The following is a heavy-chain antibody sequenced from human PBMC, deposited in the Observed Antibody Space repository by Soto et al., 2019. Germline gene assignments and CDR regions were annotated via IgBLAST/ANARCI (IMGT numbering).Heavy chain of an antibody. J-gene: IGHJ6*02. D-gene: IGHD2-21*02. CDR1: GGSISRYY. Sequence: QVRLQESGPGLVKPSETLSLTCTVSGGSISRYYWSWIRQTPGKGLEWIGYLYNTGSTIYNPSLGSRVTISVDTSKNQFSLILNSGTAADTAVYYCARDLWGYCGTDCYPLDVWGPGTTVTVSS. CDR3: ARDLWGYCGTDCYPLDV. CDR2: LYNTGST. V-gene: IGHV4-59*01.